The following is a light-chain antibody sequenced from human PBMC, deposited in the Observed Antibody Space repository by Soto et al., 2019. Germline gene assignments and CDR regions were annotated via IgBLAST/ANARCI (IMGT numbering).Light chain of an antibody. Sequence: QSALTQPASVSVSPGQSITISCTGTSSDVGDYNYVSWYQQHPGKAPKLVIFDVSDRPSGVSNRFSGSKSGNTASLTISGLQAEDEADYYCISYTSSSTRVFGTGTKLTVL. V-gene: IGLV2-14*01. J-gene: IGLJ1*01. CDR3: ISYTSSSTRV. CDR2: DVS. CDR1: SSDVGDYNY.